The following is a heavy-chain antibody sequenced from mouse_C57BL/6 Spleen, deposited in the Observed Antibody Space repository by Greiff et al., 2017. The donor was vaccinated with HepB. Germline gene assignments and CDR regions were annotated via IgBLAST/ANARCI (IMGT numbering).Heavy chain of an antibody. CDR1: GFTFSSYA. J-gene: IGHJ3*01. Sequence: EVQLVESGGGLVKPGGSLKLSCAASGFTFSSYAMSWVRQTPEKRLEWVATISAGGSYTYYPDNVKGRFTISRDNAKNNLYLQMSHLKSEDTAMYYCARDLHWFAYWGQGTLVTVSA. V-gene: IGHV5-4*01. CDR3: ARDLHWFAY. CDR2: ISAGGSYT.